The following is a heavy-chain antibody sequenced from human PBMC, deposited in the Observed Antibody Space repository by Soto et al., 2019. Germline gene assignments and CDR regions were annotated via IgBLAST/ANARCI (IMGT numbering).Heavy chain of an antibody. CDR1: GFTFTSSA. CDR3: AADWHYGSGSYYAYYYGMDV. Sequence: QMQLVQSGPEVKKPGTSVKVSCKASGFTFTSSAMQWVRQARGQRLEWIGWIVVNSGNTNYAQKFQERVTITRDMSTSTAYMEXRSLRSEDTAVYYCAADWHYGSGSYYAYYYGMDVWGQGTTVTVSS. D-gene: IGHD3-10*01. CDR2: IVVNSGNT. V-gene: IGHV1-58*02. J-gene: IGHJ6*02.